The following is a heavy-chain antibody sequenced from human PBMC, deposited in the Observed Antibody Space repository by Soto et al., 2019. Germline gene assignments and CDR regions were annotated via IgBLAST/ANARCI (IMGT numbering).Heavy chain of an antibody. Sequence: ASLKVSCNASGDTCTSYGISRVRQAPEKGLEWMGWISAYNANTNYAQKLQGRVTMTTDTSTSTAYRELRSLSSDDTAEYSCWRVAAVVIAYYYDYGGEGTL. D-gene: IGHD3-22*01. J-gene: IGHJ4*02. CDR3: WRVAAVVIAYYYDY. V-gene: IGHV1-18*01. CDR1: GDTCTSYG. CDR2: ISAYNANT.